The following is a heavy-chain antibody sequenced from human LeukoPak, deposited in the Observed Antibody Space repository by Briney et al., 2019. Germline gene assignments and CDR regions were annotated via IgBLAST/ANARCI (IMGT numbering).Heavy chain of an antibody. Sequence: PSETLSLTCTVSGGSISSGSYYWSWIRQPAGKGLEWIGRIYTSGSTNYNPSLKSRVTTSLDTSKNHFSLKLSSVTAADTAVYYCASSSSGWYYFDYWGQGIRVTVSS. V-gene: IGHV4-61*02. CDR3: ASSSSGWYYFDY. D-gene: IGHD6-19*01. J-gene: IGHJ4*02. CDR1: GGSISSGSYY. CDR2: IYTSGST.